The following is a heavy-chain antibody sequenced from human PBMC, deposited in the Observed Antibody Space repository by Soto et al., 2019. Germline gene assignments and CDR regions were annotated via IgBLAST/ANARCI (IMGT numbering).Heavy chain of an antibody. V-gene: IGHV4-39*01. D-gene: IGHD2-21*02. Sequence: SETLSLTCTVSSASISSSSYTWGWIRQPPGKGLEWIGSIYYSGSTYYNPSLKSRVTISVDTSKNQFSLKLSSVTAADTAVYYCASPGRLAYCGGDCYIFDYWGQGTLVTVSS. CDR3: ASPGRLAYCGGDCYIFDY. J-gene: IGHJ4*02. CDR1: SASISSSSYT. CDR2: IYYSGST.